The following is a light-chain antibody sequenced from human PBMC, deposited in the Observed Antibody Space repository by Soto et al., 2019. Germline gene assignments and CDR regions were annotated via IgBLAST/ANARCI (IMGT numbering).Light chain of an antibody. V-gene: IGKV1-17*03. CDR3: LQHKSYPIT. Sequence: DVQMTQSASSMAASVVDRFTITFLASQGISNYLAWFQQKPGKVPKRLIYDASSLQTGVPSRFSGSGSGTEFTLTISSLQPEDFATYYCLQHKSYPITFGQGTRLEIK. J-gene: IGKJ5*01. CDR1: QGISNY. CDR2: DAS.